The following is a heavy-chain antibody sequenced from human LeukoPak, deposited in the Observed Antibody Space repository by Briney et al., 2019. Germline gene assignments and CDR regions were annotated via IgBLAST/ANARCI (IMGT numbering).Heavy chain of an antibody. V-gene: IGHV3-15*01. CDR1: GFTFTNAW. J-gene: IGHJ4*02. CDR3: TTLGDNYSGIVGEDY. Sequence: AGSLTLSCAASGFTFTNAWMNWVRQGPGKGLEWVGRIKSRTDNATTDYAARVKGSFTISRDDSKNTLYLQMNSLKTEDTAVYYCTTLGDNYSGIVGEDYWGQGTLVTVSS. CDR2: IKSRTDNATT. D-gene: IGHD1-26*01.